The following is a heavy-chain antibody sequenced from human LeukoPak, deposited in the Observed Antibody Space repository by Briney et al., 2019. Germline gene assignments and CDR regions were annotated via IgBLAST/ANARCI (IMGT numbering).Heavy chain of an antibody. D-gene: IGHD2-8*01. Sequence: PGGSLRLSCAAAGFTFSKASMSWVRQAPGKGLEWVSAISGSGGSTYYADSVKGRFTISRDNSKNTLYLQMNSLRAEDTAVYYCAEGRQEVYYFDYWGQGTLVTVSS. V-gene: IGHV3-23*01. J-gene: IGHJ4*02. CDR1: GFTFSKAS. CDR3: AEGRQEVYYFDY. CDR2: ISGSGGST.